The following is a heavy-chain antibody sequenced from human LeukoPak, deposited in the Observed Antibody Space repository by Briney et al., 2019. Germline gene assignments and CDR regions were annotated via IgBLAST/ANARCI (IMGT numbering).Heavy chain of an antibody. J-gene: IGHJ4*02. CDR1: GFTFSSYG. Sequence: GGSLRLSCAASGFTFSSYGMNWVRQAPGKGLEWVSSISSGSTYIYYADSMKGRFTISRDNAKNSLYLQMNSLRAEATAVYYCARTGYGYNYFDYWGQGTLVTVSS. CDR3: ARTGYGYNYFDY. D-gene: IGHD3-16*01. V-gene: IGHV3-21*01. CDR2: ISSGSTYI.